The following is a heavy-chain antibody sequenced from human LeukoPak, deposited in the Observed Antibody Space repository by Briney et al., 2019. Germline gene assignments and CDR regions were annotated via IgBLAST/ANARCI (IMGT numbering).Heavy chain of an antibody. D-gene: IGHD2-2*01. CDR3: ARDRLIQLLTNWFDP. CDR1: GFTFNSYA. V-gene: IGHV3-23*01. Sequence: GGSLRLSCAASGFTFNSYALSWVRQAAGKGMEWVSAISGSGDSTHYAYSVKGRFTISRDNSKNTVYLQMNSLRAEDTAIYYCARDRLIQLLTNWFDPWGQGTLVTVSS. CDR2: ISGSGDST. J-gene: IGHJ5*02.